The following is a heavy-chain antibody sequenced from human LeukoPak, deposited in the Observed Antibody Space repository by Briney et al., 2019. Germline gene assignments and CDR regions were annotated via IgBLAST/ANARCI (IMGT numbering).Heavy chain of an antibody. J-gene: IGHJ4*02. D-gene: IGHD3-22*01. CDR2: ISGSGGAT. CDR1: GFTFSLFA. Sequence: QPGGSLRLSCAASGFTFSLFAMHWVRQAPGKGLVWVSAISGSGGATYHADADCVKGRFTISRDNSKNALYLEINNLRAEDTAVYYCAKDGYNYDSSGHFDYWGQGTLVTVSS. CDR3: AKDGYNYDSSGHFDY. V-gene: IGHV3-23*01.